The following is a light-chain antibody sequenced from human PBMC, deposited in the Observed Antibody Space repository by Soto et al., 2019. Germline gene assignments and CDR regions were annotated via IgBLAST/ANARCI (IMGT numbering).Light chain of an antibody. CDR2: GAS. Sequence: EIVLTQSPGTLSLSPGERATLSCRASQSVSSSYLAWYQQKPGQAPRLLIYGASSRATGIPDRFSGSGSGTDFNLTISRLEPEDLAVYYCQQYGSSPFTFGPGTKVDIK. J-gene: IGKJ3*01. CDR1: QSVSSSY. V-gene: IGKV3-20*01. CDR3: QQYGSSPFT.